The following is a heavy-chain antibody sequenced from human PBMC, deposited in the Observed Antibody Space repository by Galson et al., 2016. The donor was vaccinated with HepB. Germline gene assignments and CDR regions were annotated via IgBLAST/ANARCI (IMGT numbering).Heavy chain of an antibody. CDR3: AKEAILACGRDCYIDY. V-gene: IGHV3-30*18. Sequence: SLRLSCAASGFTFRSYGMHWVRQAPGKGLEWLAGILYDGSNEYYGDSVKGRFTISRDNSKKTLNLQMNSLTSEDTAVYYCAKEAILACGRDCYIDYWGQGTLVTVSS. CDR1: GFTFRSYG. J-gene: IGHJ4*02. D-gene: IGHD2-21*02. CDR2: ILYDGSNE.